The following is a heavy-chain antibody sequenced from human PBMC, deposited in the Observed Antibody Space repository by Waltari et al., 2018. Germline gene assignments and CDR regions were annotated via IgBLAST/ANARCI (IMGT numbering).Heavy chain of an antibody. CDR3: ARHTLVGAMSGWFDP. V-gene: IGHV1-69*08. CDR1: GGTFSSYA. J-gene: IGHJ5*02. CDR2: IIPIFGTA. Sequence: QVQLVQSGAEVKKPGSSVKVSCKASGGTFSSYAISWVRPAPGQGLEWMGRIIPIFGTANYAQKFQGRVTITADKSTSTAYMELSSLRSEDTAVYYCARHTLVGAMSGWFDPWGQGTLVTVSS. D-gene: IGHD1-26*01.